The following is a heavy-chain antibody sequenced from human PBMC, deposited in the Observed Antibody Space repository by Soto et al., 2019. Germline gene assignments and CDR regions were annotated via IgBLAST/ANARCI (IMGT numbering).Heavy chain of an antibody. CDR1: GYTFTGYY. D-gene: IGHD1-26*01. CDR2: INPNSGGT. V-gene: IGHV1-2*02. CDR3: ARGSWDQMSWFDP. J-gene: IGHJ5*02. Sequence: ASVKVSCKASGYTFTGYYMHWVRQAPGQGLEWMGWINPNSGGTNYAQKFQGRVTMNRDTSISTAYMELSRLRSDEPAVYYWARGSWDQMSWFDPWGQGTLVTVSS.